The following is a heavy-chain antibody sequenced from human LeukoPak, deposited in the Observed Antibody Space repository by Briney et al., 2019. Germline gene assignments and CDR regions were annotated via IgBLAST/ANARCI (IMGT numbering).Heavy chain of an antibody. Sequence: PSETLSLTCTVSGGSISSGSYYWSWIRQPAGKGLEWIGRIYTSGSTNYNPSLKSRVTISVDTSKNQFSLKLSSVTAADTAVYYCAREMDYYDSSGTFDYWGLGTLVTVSS. V-gene: IGHV4-61*02. CDR1: GGSISSGSYY. CDR3: AREMDYYDSSGTFDY. CDR2: IYTSGST. J-gene: IGHJ4*02. D-gene: IGHD3-22*01.